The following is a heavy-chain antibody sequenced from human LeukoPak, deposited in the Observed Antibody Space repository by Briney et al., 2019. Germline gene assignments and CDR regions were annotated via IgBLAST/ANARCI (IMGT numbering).Heavy chain of an antibody. CDR3: AGGSGIAAAGTTDEDWFDP. CDR1: GGTFSSYA. J-gene: IGHJ5*02. D-gene: IGHD6-13*01. CDR2: TIPIFGIA. Sequence: GSSVKVSCKASGGTFSSYAISWVRQAPGQGLEWMGRTIPIFGIANYAQKFQGRVTITADKSTSTAYMELSSLRSEDTAVYYCAGGSGIAAAGTTDEDWFDPWGQGTLVTVSS. V-gene: IGHV1-69*04.